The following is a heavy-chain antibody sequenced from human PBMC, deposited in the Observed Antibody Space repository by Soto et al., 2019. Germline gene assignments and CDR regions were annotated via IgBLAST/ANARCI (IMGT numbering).Heavy chain of an antibody. CDR3: ARGIAVAGTFGAFDI. CDR1: GYTFTSYY. Sequence: ASLKVSCKASGYTFTSYYMHWVRQAPGQGLEWMGIINPSGGSTSYAQEFQGRVTMTRDTSTSTVYMELSSLRSEDTAVYYCARGIAVAGTFGAFDIWGQGTMVTVSS. J-gene: IGHJ3*02. V-gene: IGHV1-46*03. D-gene: IGHD6-19*01. CDR2: INPSGGST.